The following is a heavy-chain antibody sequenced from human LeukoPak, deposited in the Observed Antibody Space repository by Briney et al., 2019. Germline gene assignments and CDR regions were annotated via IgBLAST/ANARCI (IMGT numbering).Heavy chain of an antibody. CDR1: GFTVSSNY. CDR3: ARDRTRHYYGSGSYWNY. CDR2: IYSGGST. V-gene: IGHV3-66*01. D-gene: IGHD3-10*01. J-gene: IGHJ4*02. Sequence: GGSLRLSCAASGFTVSSNYMSWVRQSPGKGLEWLSVIYSGGSTYYADSVKGRFNIYRDHSKNTLYLQLNSLRAEDTAVYYCARDRTRHYYGSGSYWNYWGQGTLVTVSS.